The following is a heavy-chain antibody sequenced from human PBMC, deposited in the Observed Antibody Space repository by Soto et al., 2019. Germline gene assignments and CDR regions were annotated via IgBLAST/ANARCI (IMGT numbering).Heavy chain of an antibody. V-gene: IGHV3-7*01. CDR3: ARPYYDIVAGYSSCFDY. CDR1: EFTFSSYW. CDR2: IKEDGSEK. Sequence: GGSLRLSCAATEFTFSSYWMSWVRQAPGKGLEWVANIKEDGSEKYYADSVKGRFTISRDNAKNSLYLQMNSLRADDTAVYYCARPYYDIVAGYSSCFDYWGQGTLVTVSS. D-gene: IGHD3-9*01. J-gene: IGHJ4*02.